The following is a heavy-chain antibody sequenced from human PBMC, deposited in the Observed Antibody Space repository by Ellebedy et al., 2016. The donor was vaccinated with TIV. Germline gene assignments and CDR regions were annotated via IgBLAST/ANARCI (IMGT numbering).Heavy chain of an antibody. V-gene: IGHV3-23*01. CDR1: GFTFSDYA. J-gene: IGHJ4*02. CDR3: AKDQGSTVVSKGRDC. Sequence: GESLKISXAAFGFTFSDYAMSWVRQAPGKGLQWVSSISFSGGSTYSADSVKGRFTISRDNSKNTVYLQMNSLRAEDTAIYYCAKDQGSTVVSKGRDCWGQGTLVTVSS. CDR2: ISFSGGST. D-gene: IGHD4-23*01.